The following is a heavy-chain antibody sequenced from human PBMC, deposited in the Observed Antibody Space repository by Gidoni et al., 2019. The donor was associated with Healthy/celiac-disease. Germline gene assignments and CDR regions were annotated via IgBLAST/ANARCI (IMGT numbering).Heavy chain of an antibody. CDR2: LYYSGST. V-gene: IGHV4-39*01. CDR3: ARLVPASRIDY. CDR1: GCSIGSSSYY. Sequence: QLQLQESGPGLVTPSETPSLTCPVPGCSIGSSSYYWGWIRQPPGKGLEWIGSLYYSGSTYYNPSLKSRVTISVDTSKNQFSLKLSSVTAADTAVYYCARLVPASRIDYWGQGTLVTVSS. D-gene: IGHD2-15*01. J-gene: IGHJ4*02.